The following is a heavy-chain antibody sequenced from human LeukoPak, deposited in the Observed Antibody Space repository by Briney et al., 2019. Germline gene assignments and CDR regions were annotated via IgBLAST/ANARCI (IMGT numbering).Heavy chain of an antibody. V-gene: IGHV3-66*01. CDR2: VYSGGST. D-gene: IGHD4-17*01. CDR1: GFTVSSSY. CDR3: ASSPDYGDYYYYYMDV. J-gene: IGHJ6*03. Sequence: GGSLRLSCEASGFTVSSSYMSWVRQAPGKGLEWVSVVYSGGSTYYADSVKGRFTISRDNSKNTLYLQMNSPRVEDTAVYYCASSPDYGDYYYYYMDVWGKGTTVTISS.